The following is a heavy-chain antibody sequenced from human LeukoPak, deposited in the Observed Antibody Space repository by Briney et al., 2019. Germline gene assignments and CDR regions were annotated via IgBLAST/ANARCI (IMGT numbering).Heavy chain of an antibody. CDR2: ISSSSAYI. CDR1: GFTFGSYR. D-gene: IGHD5-24*01. CDR3: AKKMGDAFEI. V-gene: IGHV3-21*01. J-gene: IGHJ3*02. Sequence: GGSLTLSHAASGFTFGSYRMNWVRQAPGKGLEWVSFISSSSAYISYADSVKGRFTISRDNAKNSLYLQMNNLRAEDTSVYYYAKKMGDAFEISGARRMGTVSS.